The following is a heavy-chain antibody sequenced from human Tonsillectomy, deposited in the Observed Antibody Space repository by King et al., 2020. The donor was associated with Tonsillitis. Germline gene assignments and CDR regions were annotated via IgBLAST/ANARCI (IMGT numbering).Heavy chain of an antibody. CDR2: ISXNSGGX. CDR1: GYTFTGYY. Sequence: QLVQSGAEVKKPGASVKVSCKASGYTFTGYYMHWVRQAPGQGLEWMGWISXNSGGXNYXQKFQGRVTMTRDTSISTAYMELSRLRSDDTAVYYCATGRAYYYDSSGYSDFDYWGQGTLVTVSS. V-gene: IGHV1-2*02. J-gene: IGHJ4*02. CDR3: ATGRAYYYDSSGYSDFDY. D-gene: IGHD3-22*01.